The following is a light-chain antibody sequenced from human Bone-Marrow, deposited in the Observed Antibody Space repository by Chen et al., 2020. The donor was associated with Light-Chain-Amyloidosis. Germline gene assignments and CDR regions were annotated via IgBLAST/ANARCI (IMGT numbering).Light chain of an antibody. CDR2: GNS. V-gene: IGLV1-40*01. J-gene: IGLJ1*01. CDR3: QSYDSSLSGYV. CDR1: SSNIGAGFD. Sequence: QPVLTQPPSVSGAPGQRVTVSCTGSSSNIGAGFDVHWYQQLPGTAPKLLIYGNSNRPSGVPDRFSGSKSDTSASLAITGLQAEDEADYYCQSYDSSLSGYVFGPGTEVTVL.